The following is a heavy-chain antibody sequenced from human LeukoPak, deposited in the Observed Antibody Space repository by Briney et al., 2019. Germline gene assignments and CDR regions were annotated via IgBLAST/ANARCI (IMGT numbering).Heavy chain of an antibody. Sequence: GGSLRLSCAASGFTVSSNYMSWVRQAPGKGLEGVSFIFSSGNTYYADSVKGRFTISRDNSKNTLYLQMHSLTAEDTAVYYCARDRAGGNSPYGYWGRGTLFTVSS. CDR2: IFSSGNT. CDR3: ARDRAGGNSPYGY. J-gene: IGHJ4*02. D-gene: IGHD4-23*01. V-gene: IGHV3-53*01. CDR1: GFTVSSNY.